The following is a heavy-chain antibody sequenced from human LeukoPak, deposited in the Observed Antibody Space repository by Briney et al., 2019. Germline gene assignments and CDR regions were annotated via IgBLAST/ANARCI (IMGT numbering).Heavy chain of an antibody. J-gene: IGHJ5*02. CDR1: GYTFIDYY. Sequence: ASVKVSCKASGYTFIDYYIHWVRQAPGQGLEWMGWINPKSGDTNYAQKFQDRVTMTRDTSTSTGCMELRSLRSEDTAVYYCGRGIQSFDPWGQGTLVTVSS. CDR3: GRGIQSFDP. V-gene: IGHV1-2*02. CDR2: INPKSGDT.